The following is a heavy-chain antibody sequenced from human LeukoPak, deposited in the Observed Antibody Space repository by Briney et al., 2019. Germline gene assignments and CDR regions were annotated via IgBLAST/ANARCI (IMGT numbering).Heavy chain of an antibody. CDR2: IIPIFGTA. D-gene: IGHD3-22*01. J-gene: IGHJ4*02. CDR3: AGSPYYYDSSGYYIVVVY. CDR1: GGTFSSYA. V-gene: IGHV1-69*13. Sequence: GASVKVSCKASGGTFSSYAISWVRQAPGQRLEWRGGIIPIFGTANYAQKFQGRVTITADESTSTAYMELSSLRSEDTAVYYCAGSPYYYDSSGYYIVVVYWGQGTLVTVSS.